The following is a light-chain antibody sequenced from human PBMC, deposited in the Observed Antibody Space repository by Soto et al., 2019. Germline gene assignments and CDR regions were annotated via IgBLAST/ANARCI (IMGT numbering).Light chain of an antibody. CDR3: QQYGSSPRT. J-gene: IGKJ5*01. CDR2: GAS. V-gene: IGKV3-20*01. Sequence: EIVLTQSPGTLSLSPGERATLSCRASQSVSSSYLAWYQQKPGQAPRLLIYGASSSATGIPDRFSGSGSGTDLTLTISRLEPEDFAVYYCQQYGSSPRTFGQGTRLEIK. CDR1: QSVSSSY.